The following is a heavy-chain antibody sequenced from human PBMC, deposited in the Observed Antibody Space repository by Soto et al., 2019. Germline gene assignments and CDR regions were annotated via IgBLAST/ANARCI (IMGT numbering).Heavy chain of an antibody. Sequence: GASVKVSCKASGYTFTSYYMHWVRQAPGQGLEWMGIINPSGGGTSTAQKFQGWVTMTRDRSISTVYMELTRLRSDDTAVYFCARGHSTDCSNGVCSFFYNHEMDVWGQGTTVTVSS. D-gene: IGHD2-8*01. CDR1: GYTFTSYY. J-gene: IGHJ6*02. CDR3: ARGHSTDCSNGVCSFFYNHEMDV. V-gene: IGHV1-46*01. CDR2: INPSGGGT.